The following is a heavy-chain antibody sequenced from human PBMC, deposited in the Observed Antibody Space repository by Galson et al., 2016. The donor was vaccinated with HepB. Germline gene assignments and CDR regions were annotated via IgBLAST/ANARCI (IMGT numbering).Heavy chain of an antibody. CDR2: IIPLFGSA. V-gene: IGHV1-69*13. Sequence: SVKVSCKASGGTLNTYAFIWVRQAPGQGLEWMGGIIPLFGSAKHAQRFQGRVTITADESTSTAYMELSSLTAEDTAVYYCARGVSFTDDFDSWGQGTLVSVSS. J-gene: IGHJ4*02. D-gene: IGHD2/OR15-2a*01. CDR1: GGTLNTYA. CDR3: ARGVSFTDDFDS.